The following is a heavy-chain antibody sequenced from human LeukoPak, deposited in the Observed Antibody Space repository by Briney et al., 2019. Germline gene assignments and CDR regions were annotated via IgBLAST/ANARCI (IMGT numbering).Heavy chain of an antibody. V-gene: IGHV3-43*02. CDR2: ISGDGGST. CDR1: GFTFDDYA. CDR3: AKVAYDSSGYSVFFDY. Sequence: PGGSLRLSCAASGFTFDDYAMHWVRQAPGKGLEWVSLISGDGGSTYYADSVKGRFTISRDNSKNSLSLQMNSLRTEDTALYYCAKVAYDSSGYSVFFDYWGQGTLVTVSS. J-gene: IGHJ4*02. D-gene: IGHD3-22*01.